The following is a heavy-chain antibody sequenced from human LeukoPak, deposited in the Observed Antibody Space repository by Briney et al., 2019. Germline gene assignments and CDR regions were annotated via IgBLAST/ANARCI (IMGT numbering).Heavy chain of an antibody. CDR1: GFTFSSYA. V-gene: IGHV3-23*01. Sequence: PGGSLRLSCAASGFTFSSYAMSWVRQAPGKGLEWVSAISGSGGSTYYADSVKGRFTISRDNSKNTLYLQMNSLRAEDTAVYYCAGKAYDFWSGYHLYYYYYYMDVWGKGTAVTVSS. CDR2: ISGSGGST. J-gene: IGHJ6*03. CDR3: AGKAYDFWSGYHLYYYYYYMDV. D-gene: IGHD3-3*01.